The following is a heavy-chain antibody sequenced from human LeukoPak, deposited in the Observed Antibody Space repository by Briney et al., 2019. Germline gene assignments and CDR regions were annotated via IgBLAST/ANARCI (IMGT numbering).Heavy chain of an antibody. D-gene: IGHD6-13*01. J-gene: IGHJ4*02. Sequence: GGSLRLSCAASGFTFSTYGMHWVRQAPGKGLEWVAVIANDGRDKKYADSVGGRFTISRDNSKNTVYLQMNSLRAEDTAVFYCVKDMKIKAAGYYFDYWGQGTLVTVSS. CDR2: IANDGRDK. CDR3: VKDMKIKAAGYYFDY. CDR1: GFTFSTYG. V-gene: IGHV3-30*18.